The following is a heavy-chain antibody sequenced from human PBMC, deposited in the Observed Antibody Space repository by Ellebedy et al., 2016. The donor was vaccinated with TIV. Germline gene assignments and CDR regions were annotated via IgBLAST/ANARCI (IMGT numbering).Heavy chain of an antibody. Sequence: PGGSLRLSCVASGFTFSNAWMNWVRQAPGKGLEWVGRIKSKTDGGAADYAAPVKGRFTISRDDSKNTLYLQMNSLKTEDTAVYFCTTVYRYNYDSVWGQGTLVTVSS. CDR1: GFTFSNAW. CDR3: TTVYRYNYDSV. D-gene: IGHD5-18*01. CDR2: IKSKTDGGAA. J-gene: IGHJ4*02. V-gene: IGHV3-15*01.